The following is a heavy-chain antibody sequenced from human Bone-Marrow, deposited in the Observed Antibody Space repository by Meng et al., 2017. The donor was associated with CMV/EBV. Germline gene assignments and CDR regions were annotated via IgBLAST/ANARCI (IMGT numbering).Heavy chain of an antibody. CDR3: ARSGPYYIYEGWFDP. D-gene: IGHD5/OR15-5a*01. V-gene: IGHV4-31*02. CDR1: SINVPRYY. Sequence: SINVPRYYWSWIRRRPGKDLEWSGNIYNSGRTYSSPSLQSRTIMSIDTSKNQFSLDLNSVTDADTAVYYCARSGPYYIYEGWFDPWGPGTLVTVSS. CDR2: IYNSGRT. J-gene: IGHJ5*02.